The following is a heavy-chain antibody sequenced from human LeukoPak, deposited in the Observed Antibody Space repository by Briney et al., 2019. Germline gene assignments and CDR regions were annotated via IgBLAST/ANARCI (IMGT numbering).Heavy chain of an antibody. CDR3: ARAQTGRRGGIDY. CDR1: GGSISSGGYS. Sequence: SQTLSLTCTVSGGSISSGGYSWSWIRQHPGKGLEWIGYIYYSGSTYYNPSLKSRVTISEDTSKNQFSLKLSSVTAADTAVYYCARAQTGRRGGIDYWGQGALVTVSS. CDR2: IYYSGST. V-gene: IGHV4-31*03. J-gene: IGHJ4*02. D-gene: IGHD3-16*01.